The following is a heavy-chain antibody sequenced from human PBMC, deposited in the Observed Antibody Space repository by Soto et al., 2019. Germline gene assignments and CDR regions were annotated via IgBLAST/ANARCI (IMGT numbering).Heavy chain of an antibody. CDR1: GFTFDDYS. J-gene: IGHJ3*02. Sequence: QVQLVESGGGVVQPGRSLRLSCAAFGFTFDDYSMHWVRQAPGKGLEWVALISYEGSNKYYADSVKGRFTSSRDNAKNTLFLEVNSLRTEDTAVYYCPRPHIQSAWNDGLDIWGQGTMVTVSS. CDR2: ISYEGSNK. CDR3: PRPHIQSAWNDGLDI. V-gene: IGHV3-30-3*01. D-gene: IGHD1-1*01.